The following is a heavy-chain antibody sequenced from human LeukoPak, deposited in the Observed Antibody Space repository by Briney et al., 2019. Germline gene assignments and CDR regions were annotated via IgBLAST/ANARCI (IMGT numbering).Heavy chain of an antibody. CDR3: ARYYDFWSGYDY. Sequence: ASVKVSCKASGYTFTSYAMHWVRQAPGQRLEWMGWINAGNGNTKYSQKFQGRVTITRDTSASTAYMELSSLRSEDTAVYYCARYYDFWSGYDYWGRGTLVTVSS. CDR2: INAGNGNT. V-gene: IGHV1-3*01. D-gene: IGHD3-3*01. CDR1: GYTFTSYA. J-gene: IGHJ4*02.